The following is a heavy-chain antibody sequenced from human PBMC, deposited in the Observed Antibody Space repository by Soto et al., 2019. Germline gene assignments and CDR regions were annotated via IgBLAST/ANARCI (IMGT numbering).Heavy chain of an antibody. Sequence: EVQLLESGGDLVQPGGSLRLSCAASGFTFSNFAMSWVRQAPGRGLEWVSGISASGRDIHYADSVKDRFTVSRDNSKNTLYLQMNSLRAEDTAIYYGAKGKTSGWYYFDYWCQGALVTVSS. V-gene: IGHV3-23*01. J-gene: IGHJ4*02. D-gene: IGHD6-19*01. CDR3: AKGKTSGWYYFDY. CDR2: ISASGRDI. CDR1: GFTFSNFA.